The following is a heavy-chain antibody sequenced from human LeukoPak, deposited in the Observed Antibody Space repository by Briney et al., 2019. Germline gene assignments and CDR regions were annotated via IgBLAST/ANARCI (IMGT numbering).Heavy chain of an antibody. CDR1: GGTFSSYA. CDR2: INPSGGST. Sequence: ASVKVSCKASGGTFSSYAISWVRQALGQGLEWMGIINPSGGSTSYAQKFQGRVTMTRGTFTSTVYMELSSLRSEDTAVYYCAREGGAGYCSSTSCLDYWGQGTLVTVSS. J-gene: IGHJ4*02. V-gene: IGHV1-46*01. D-gene: IGHD2-2*01. CDR3: AREGGAGYCSSTSCLDY.